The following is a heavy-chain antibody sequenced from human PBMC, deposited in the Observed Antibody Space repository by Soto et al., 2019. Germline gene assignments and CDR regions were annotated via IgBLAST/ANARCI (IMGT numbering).Heavy chain of an antibody. J-gene: IGHJ4*02. V-gene: IGHV3-30-3*01. CDR1: GFTFSSYA. D-gene: IGHD6-13*01. CDR2: ISYDGNNK. Sequence: PGGSLRLSCAASGFTFSSYAMYWVRQAPGKGLEWVAVISYDGNNKYYADSVKGRFTISRDNSKNTLYLQMNSLAADDTAVYYCAVWYTSNWCFDYWGQGTPVTVSS. CDR3: AVWYTSNWCFDY.